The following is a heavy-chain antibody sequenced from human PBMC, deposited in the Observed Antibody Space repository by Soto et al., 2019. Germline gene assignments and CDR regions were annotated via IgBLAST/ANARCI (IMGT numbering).Heavy chain of an antibody. CDR1: GGSISSGGYY. D-gene: IGHD1-7*01. V-gene: IGHV4-31*03. J-gene: IGHJ6*02. CDR2: IYYSGST. CDR3: AGVTFWRTGTTNYYYYGMDV. Sequence: QVQLQESGPGLVKPSQTLSLTCTVSGGSISSGGYYWSWIRQHPGKGLEWIGYIYYSGSTYYNPSLKSRVTISVDTSKDQFSLKLGSVTGADTAVYYCAGVTFWRTGTTNYYYYGMDVWGQGTTVTVSS.